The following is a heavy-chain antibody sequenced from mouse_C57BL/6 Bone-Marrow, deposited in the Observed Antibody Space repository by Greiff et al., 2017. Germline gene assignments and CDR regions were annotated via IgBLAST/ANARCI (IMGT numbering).Heavy chain of an antibody. CDR1: GFTFSSYA. J-gene: IGHJ3*01. CDR2: ISDGGSYT. D-gene: IGHD2-5*01. CDR3: AREESNYGGFAY. V-gene: IGHV5-4*01. Sequence: DVKLVESGGGLVKPGGSLKLSCAASGFTFSSYAMSWVRQTPEKRLEWVATISDGGSYTYYPDNVKGRFTISRDNAKNNLYLQMSHLKSEDTAMYYCAREESNYGGFAYWGQGTLVTVSA.